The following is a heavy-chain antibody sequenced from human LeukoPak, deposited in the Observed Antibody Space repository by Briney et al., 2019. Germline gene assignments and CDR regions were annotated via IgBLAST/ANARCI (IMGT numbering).Heavy chain of an antibody. V-gene: IGHV3-23*01. Sequence: GGSLRLSCAASGFTFSSYAMSWVRRAPGKGLEWVSAISGSGGSTYYADSVKGRFTISRDNSKNTLYLQMNSLRAEDTAVYYCAKDRTIAVAGTAYGYWGQGTLVTVSS. CDR3: AKDRTIAVAGTAYGY. J-gene: IGHJ4*02. CDR1: GFTFSSYA. D-gene: IGHD6-19*01. CDR2: ISGSGGST.